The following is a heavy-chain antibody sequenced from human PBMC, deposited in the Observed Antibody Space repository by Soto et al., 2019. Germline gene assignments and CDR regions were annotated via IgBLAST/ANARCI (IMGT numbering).Heavy chain of an antibody. CDR3: ASAVHYYYDSSGYYYGVFYFDY. Sequence: QVQLVQSGAEVKKPGASVKVSCKASGYTFTSYDINWVRQATGQGLEWMGWLNLNSGNTGYAQKFQGRVTMTRNTSISTAYMELRSLRSEDTAVYYCASAVHYYYDSSGYYYGVFYFDYWGQGTLVTVSS. CDR1: GYTFTSYD. D-gene: IGHD3-22*01. CDR2: LNLNSGNT. V-gene: IGHV1-8*01. J-gene: IGHJ4*02.